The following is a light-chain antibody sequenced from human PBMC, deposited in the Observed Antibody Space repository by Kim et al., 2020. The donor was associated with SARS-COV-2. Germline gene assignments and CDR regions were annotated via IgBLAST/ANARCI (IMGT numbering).Light chain of an antibody. V-gene: IGLV3-9*01. J-gene: IGLJ2*01. Sequence: VSVALGQAARITCGWNNIESKNVHWYQQKPGQAPVLVIYRDSKRPSGIPERFSGSNSGNTATLTISRAQAGDEADYYCQMWDSSTVFGGGTQLTVL. CDR3: QMWDSSTV. CDR1: NIESKN. CDR2: RDS.